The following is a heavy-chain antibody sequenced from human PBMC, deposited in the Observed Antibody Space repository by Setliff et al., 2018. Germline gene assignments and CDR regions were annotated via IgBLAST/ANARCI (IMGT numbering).Heavy chain of an antibody. V-gene: IGHV1-2*06. J-gene: IGHJ1*01. Sequence: ASVKVSCKASGYTFTNHYMHWVRQAPGQGLEWMGRINPNSGGTNYAQKFQGRVTRTRDTSISTAYMELRSLRSDDTAVYYCVRDAGWQYDDYAGVYFPHWGQGTLVTVSS. CDR3: VRDAGWQYDDYAGVYFPH. D-gene: IGHD4-17*01. CDR2: INPNSGGT. CDR1: GYTFTNHY.